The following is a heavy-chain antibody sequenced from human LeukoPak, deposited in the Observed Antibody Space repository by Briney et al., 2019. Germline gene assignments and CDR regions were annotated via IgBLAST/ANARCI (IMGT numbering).Heavy chain of an antibody. CDR2: ISSSSSYI. CDR1: GFTFSSYS. D-gene: IGHD6-19*01. Sequence: PGGPLRLSCAASGFTFSSYSMNWVRQAPGKGLEWVSSISSSSSYIYYADSVKGRFTISRDNAKNSLYLQMNSLRAEDTAVYYCARDHVAVAGCIDYWGQGTLVTVSS. CDR3: ARDHVAVAGCIDY. V-gene: IGHV3-21*01. J-gene: IGHJ4*02.